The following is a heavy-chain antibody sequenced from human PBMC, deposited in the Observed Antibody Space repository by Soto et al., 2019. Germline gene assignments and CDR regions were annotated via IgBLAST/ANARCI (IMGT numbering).Heavy chain of an antibody. J-gene: IGHJ5*02. CDR3: AKDGTGDPSSSWNNWFDP. V-gene: IGHV3-9*01. CDR2: ISWNSGII. D-gene: IGHD6-13*01. Sequence: SLRLSCAASGFTFDDYAMHWVRQAPGKGLEWVSGISWNSGIIAYADPVKGRFTISRDNARNSLYLQMNSLRAEDTALYYCAKDGTGDPSSSWNNWFDPWGQGTLVTVSS. CDR1: GFTFDDYA.